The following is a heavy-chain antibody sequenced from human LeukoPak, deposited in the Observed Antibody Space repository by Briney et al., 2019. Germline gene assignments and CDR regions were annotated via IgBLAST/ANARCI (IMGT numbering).Heavy chain of an antibody. CDR1: GLTFSTSG. CDR2: IGPTGSDR. V-gene: IGHV3-21*06. CDR3: ATETNGRHYDY. J-gene: IGHJ4*02. Sequence: GGSLRLXCTASGLTFSTSGFNWVRQAPGKGLEWVASIGPTGSDRYHADSIKGRFTISRDNANNFLYLQMNSLRAEDTAVYYCATETNGRHYDYWGQGTLLTVSS. D-gene: IGHD1-14*01.